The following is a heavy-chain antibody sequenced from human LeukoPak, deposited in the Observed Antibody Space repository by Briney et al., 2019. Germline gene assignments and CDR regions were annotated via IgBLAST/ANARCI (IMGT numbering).Heavy chain of an antibody. CDR1: GFTFSNAW. D-gene: IGHD2/OR15-2a*01. J-gene: IGHJ4*02. CDR2: IKSKNYGGTT. CDR3: TTDPPLST. V-gene: IGHV3-15*01. Sequence: PGGSLRLSCAASGFTFSNAWMTWGRQAPGKGLEWVGRIKSKNYGGTTDYDAPVKGRFTISRDDSTNTLYLQLNSLKTEDTAVYYCTTDPPLSTWGQGTMVTVSS.